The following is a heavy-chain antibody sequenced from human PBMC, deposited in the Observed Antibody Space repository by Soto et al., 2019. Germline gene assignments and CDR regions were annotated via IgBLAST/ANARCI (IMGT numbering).Heavy chain of an antibody. D-gene: IGHD6-19*01. CDR2: IIPIFGTA. J-gene: IGHJ6*02. CDR1: GGTFSSYA. Sequence: GASVKVSCKASGGTFSSYAISWVRQAPGQGLEWMGGIIPIFGTANYAQKFQGRVTITADESTSTAYMELSSLRSEDTAVYYCARGAAVAGTRPHEYYYYYGMDVWGQGTTVTVSS. V-gene: IGHV1-69*13. CDR3: ARGAAVAGTRPHEYYYYYGMDV.